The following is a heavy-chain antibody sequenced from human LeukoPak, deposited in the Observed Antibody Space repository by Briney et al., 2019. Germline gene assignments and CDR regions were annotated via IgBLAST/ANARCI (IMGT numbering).Heavy chain of an antibody. CDR1: GFTFSDYA. CDR2: ITGSSYKK. J-gene: IGHJ4*02. V-gene: IGHV3-21*01. Sequence: GGSLRLSCAASGFTFSDYALNWVRQAPGKELEWISSITGSSYKKYYAESLKGRVTISRDNAKNSLYLQMDSLRAEDTAVYYCGVGASSASEFDYWGQGTLVTVSS. CDR3: GVGASSASEFDY. D-gene: IGHD1-26*01.